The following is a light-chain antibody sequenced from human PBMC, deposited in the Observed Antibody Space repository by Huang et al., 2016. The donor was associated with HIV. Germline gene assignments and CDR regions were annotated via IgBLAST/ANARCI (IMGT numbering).Light chain of an antibody. V-gene: IGKV3-11*01. J-gene: IGKJ4*01. CDR3: QHRNKWSLT. CDR1: QSVDGY. Sequence: EVVLTQSPATLSLSPGERATLACRASQSVDGYLAWYQHKPGQAPRLLSYDVSDRSTGIPARFSASGSGTDFTLTISSLAPEDFAIYYCQHRNKWSLTFGAGTKVEIK. CDR2: DVS.